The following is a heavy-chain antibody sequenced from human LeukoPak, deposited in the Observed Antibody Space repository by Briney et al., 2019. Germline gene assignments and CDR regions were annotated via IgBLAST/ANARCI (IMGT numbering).Heavy chain of an antibody. CDR2: IIPIFGTA. D-gene: IGHD2-15*01. CDR1: GGTFSSYA. J-gene: IGHJ5*02. V-gene: IGHV1-69*13. CDR3: ARESVVVVAATTYNWFDP. Sequence: ASVKVSCKASGGTFSSYATSWVRQAPGQGLEWMGGIIPIFGTANYAQKFQGRVTITADESTSTAYMELSSLRSEDTAVYYCARESVVVVAATTYNWFDPWGQGTLVTVSS.